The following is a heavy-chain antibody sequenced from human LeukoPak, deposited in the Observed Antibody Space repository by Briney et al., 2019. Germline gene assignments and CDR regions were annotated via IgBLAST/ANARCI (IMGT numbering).Heavy chain of an antibody. D-gene: IGHD2-21*01. CDR3: ASGYSVQHYFDY. J-gene: IGHJ4*02. CDR2: IRYDGGNK. CDR1: GFTFSTFG. V-gene: IGHV3-30*02. Sequence: PGGSLRLSCVASGFTFSTFGMHWVRQAPGKGLEWVAFIRYDGGNKYYADSVKGRFTISRDNSKNTLYLQMDSLRVEDTAVYYCASGYSVQHYFDYWGQGTLVTVSS.